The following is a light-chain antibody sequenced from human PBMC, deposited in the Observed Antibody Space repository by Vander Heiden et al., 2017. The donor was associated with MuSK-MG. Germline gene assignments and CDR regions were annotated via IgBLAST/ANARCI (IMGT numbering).Light chain of an antibody. V-gene: IGKV1-39*01. CDR2: VAS. CDR3: QQSYSSPWT. J-gene: IGKJ1*01. CDR1: QSISSY. Sequence: IKMPQSPSSLSASVGDRVTITCRASQSISSYLNWYQQKPGKATKLLIYVASSLQSGVPSRFSGSGSGTDFTLTISSLQPEDFATYYCQQSYSSPWTFGQGTKVEIK.